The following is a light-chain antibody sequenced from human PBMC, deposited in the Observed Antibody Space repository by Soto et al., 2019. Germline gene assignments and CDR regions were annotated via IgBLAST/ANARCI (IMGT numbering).Light chain of an antibody. CDR2: EVT. CDR3: SSYAGSNSRYV. J-gene: IGLJ1*01. Sequence: QSALTQPPSASGSPGQSVTISCTGTSSDVGGYNFVSWYQQHPGKAPKLMIYEVTKRPSGVPDRFSGSKSGNTASLTVSGLQAEYEADYYCSSYAGSNSRYVFGTGTKVTVL. V-gene: IGLV2-8*01. CDR1: SSDVGGYNF.